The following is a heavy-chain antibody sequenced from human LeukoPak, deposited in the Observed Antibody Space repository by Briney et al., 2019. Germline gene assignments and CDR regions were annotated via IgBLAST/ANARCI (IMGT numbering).Heavy chain of an antibody. D-gene: IGHD3-10*01. CDR1: GFSFSDYA. CDR3: AREWAPFGELNQNTINWFDP. V-gene: IGHV3-30-3*01. CDR2: ISYDGAYK. J-gene: IGHJ5*02. Sequence: GGSLRLSCTASGFSFSDYALHWVRQAPGKGLEWVAVISYDGAYKFYADSVKGRFTISRDNAKNSLYLQMNSLRAEDTAVYYCAREWAPFGELNQNTINWFDPWGQGTLVTVSS.